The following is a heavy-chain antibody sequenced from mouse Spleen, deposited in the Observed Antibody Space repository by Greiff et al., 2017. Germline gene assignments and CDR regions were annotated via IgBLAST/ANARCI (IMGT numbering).Heavy chain of an antibody. Sequence: VAPSQSLSITCTVSGFSLTGYGVNWVRQPPGKGLEWLGMIWGDGSTDYNSALKSRLSISKDNSKSQVFLKMNSLQTDDTARYYCASLHYYGYYAMDYWGQGTSVTVSS. CDR3: ASLHYYGYYAMDY. V-gene: IGHV2-6-7*01. CDR2: IWGDGST. D-gene: IGHD1-2*01. CDR1: GFSLTGYG. J-gene: IGHJ4*01.